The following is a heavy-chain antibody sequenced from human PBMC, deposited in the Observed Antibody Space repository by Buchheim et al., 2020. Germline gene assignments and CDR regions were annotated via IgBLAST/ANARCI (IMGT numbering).Heavy chain of an antibody. CDR1: GYTLRNYA. D-gene: IGHD6-6*01. Sequence: QVQLVQSGSELKEPGASVRVSCKASGYTLRNYAMNWVRQAPGQGLEWMGWINTDTGNPTYAQGFTGRFVFSLDPSVSTAYLQISSLKAEDTAFYYCARKRGGTSSDWYFDFWGRGTL. V-gene: IGHV7-4-1*02. J-gene: IGHJ2*01. CDR2: INTDTGNP. CDR3: ARKRGGTSSDWYFDF.